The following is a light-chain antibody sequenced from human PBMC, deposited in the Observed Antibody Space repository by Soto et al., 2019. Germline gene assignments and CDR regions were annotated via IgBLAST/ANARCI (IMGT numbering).Light chain of an antibody. CDR2: DAS. CDR1: QSISSW. Sequence: DIQMTQSPSTLSASVGDRVTITCRASQSISSWLAWYQQKPGKAPKLLIYDASSLERGVPSRFSGSGSGTEFTLTISSLQPDDFATYYCQQYDGYSRTFGQG. V-gene: IGKV1-5*01. CDR3: QQYDGYSRT. J-gene: IGKJ1*01.